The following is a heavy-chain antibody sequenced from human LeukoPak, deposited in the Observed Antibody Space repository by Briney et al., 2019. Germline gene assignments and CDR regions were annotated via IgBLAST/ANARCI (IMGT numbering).Heavy chain of an antibody. CDR1: GGSISSGSYY. CDR3: ARDTYGGNLILYYYYMDV. CDR2: IYTSGST. D-gene: IGHD4-23*01. J-gene: IGHJ6*03. V-gene: IGHV4-61*02. Sequence: PSETLSLTCTVSGGSISSGSYYWSWIRQPAGKGLEWIGRIYTSGSTNYNPSLKSRVTISVDTSKNQFSLKLSSVTAADTAVYYCARDTYGGNLILYYYYMDVWGKGTTVTVSS.